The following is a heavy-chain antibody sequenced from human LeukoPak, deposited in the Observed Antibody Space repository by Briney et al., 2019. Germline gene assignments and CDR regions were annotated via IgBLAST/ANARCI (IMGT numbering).Heavy chain of an antibody. D-gene: IGHD3-3*01. CDR2: IYDSGST. CDR3: ARDIGGAIFGVVIANWYSDL. Sequence: PSETLSLTYTVSGGSISSYYWSWIRQPLGKGLEWIGYIYDSGSTNYNPSLKSRVTISVDTSKNQFSLKLSSVTAADTAVYYCARDIGGAIFGVVIANWYSDLWGRGTLVTVSS. V-gene: IGHV4-59*01. J-gene: IGHJ2*01. CDR1: GGSISSYY.